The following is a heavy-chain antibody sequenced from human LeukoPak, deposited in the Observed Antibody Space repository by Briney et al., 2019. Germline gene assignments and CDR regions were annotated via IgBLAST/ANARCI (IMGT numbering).Heavy chain of an antibody. CDR2: ISYDGSNK. CDR3: ARDGSGSYYKFDY. CDR1: GFTFSSYA. Sequence: GGSLRLSCAASGFTFSSYAMHWVRQAPGKGLEWVAVISYDGSNKYYADSVKGRFTISRDNSKNTLYLQMNSLRAEDTAVYYCARDGSGSYYKFDYWGQGTLVTVSS. J-gene: IGHJ4*02. V-gene: IGHV3-30-3*01. D-gene: IGHD3-10*01.